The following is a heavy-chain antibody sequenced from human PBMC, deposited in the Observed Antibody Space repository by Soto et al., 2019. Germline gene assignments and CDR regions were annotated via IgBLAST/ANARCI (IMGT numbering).Heavy chain of an antibody. CDR1: GGSISSYY. J-gene: IGHJ6*02. CDR3: ARDGGSSSWYSPDYYYYYGMDV. Sequence: SETLSLTCTVSGGSISSYYWSWIRQPPGKGLEWIGYIYYSGSTDYNPSLKSRVTISVDTSKNQFSLKLSSVTAADTAVYYCARDGGSSSWYSPDYYYYYGMDVWGQGTTVTVSS. V-gene: IGHV4-59*01. CDR2: IYYSGST. D-gene: IGHD6-13*01.